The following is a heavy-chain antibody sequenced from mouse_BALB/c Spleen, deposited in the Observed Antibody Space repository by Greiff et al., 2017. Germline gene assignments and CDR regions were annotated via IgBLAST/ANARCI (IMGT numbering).Heavy chain of an antibody. CDR3: TRRGSMTAWFAY. J-gene: IGHJ3*01. D-gene: IGHD2-3*01. Sequence: LKQPGSELVRPGASVKLSCKASGYTFTSYWMHWVKQRPGQGLEWIGNIYPGSGSTNYDEKFKSKATLTVDTSSSTAYMQLSSLTSEDSAVYYCTRRGSMTAWFAYWGQGTLVTVSA. V-gene: IGHV1S22*01. CDR2: IYPGSGST. CDR1: GYTFTSYW.